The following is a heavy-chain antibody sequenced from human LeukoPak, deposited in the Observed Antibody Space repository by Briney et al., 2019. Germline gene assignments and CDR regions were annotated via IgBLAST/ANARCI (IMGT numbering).Heavy chain of an antibody. CDR1: GGYISSYY. J-gene: IGHJ4*02. CDR3: ARGNGDYRGYYFDY. V-gene: IGHV4-59*01. CDR2: IYYSGST. Sequence: SETLSLTCTVSGGYISSYYWSWIRQPPAKGLEWIGYIYYSGSTNYNPSLNSRVTISVDTSKNQFSLKLSSVTAADTAVYYCARGNGDYRGYYFDYCGQGTLVTVSS. D-gene: IGHD4-17*01.